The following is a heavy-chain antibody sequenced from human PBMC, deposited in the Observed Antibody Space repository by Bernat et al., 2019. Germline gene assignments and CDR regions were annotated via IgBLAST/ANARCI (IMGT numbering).Heavy chain of an antibody. D-gene: IGHD3-3*01. CDR1: GFTFSSYS. V-gene: IGHV3-9*01. CDR3: AKALYYDFWSGYPFDY. CDR2: ISWNSGSI. Sequence: EVQLVESGGGLVQPGGSLRLSCAASGFTFSSYSMNWVRQAPGKGLEWVSGISWNSGSIGYADSVKGRFTISRDNAKNSLYLQMNSLRAEDTALYYCAKALYYDFWSGYPFDYWGQGTLVTVSS. J-gene: IGHJ4*02.